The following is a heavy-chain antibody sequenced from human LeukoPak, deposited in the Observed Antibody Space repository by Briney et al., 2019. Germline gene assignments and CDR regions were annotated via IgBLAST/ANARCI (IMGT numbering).Heavy chain of an antibody. Sequence: GGSLRLSCAASGFTFSSYGMHWVRQAPGKGLEWVAVISYDGSNKYYADSVKGRFTISRDNSKNTLYLQMNSLRGEDTAVYYCAKGSAGTYFDYWGQGTLVTVSS. CDR2: ISYDGSNK. J-gene: IGHJ4*02. D-gene: IGHD1-1*01. CDR1: GFTFSSYG. V-gene: IGHV3-30*18. CDR3: AKGSAGTYFDY.